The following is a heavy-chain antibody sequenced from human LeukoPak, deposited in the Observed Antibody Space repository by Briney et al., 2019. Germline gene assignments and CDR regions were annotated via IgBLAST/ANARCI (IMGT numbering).Heavy chain of an antibody. V-gene: IGHV3-7*01. CDR2: IKQDGSEK. CDR3: ARGGCSSTSCYNHFPYSGYDLALFFDY. CDR1: GFTFSSYW. Sequence: PGGSLRLSCAASGFTFSSYWMSWVRQAPGKGREWVANIKQDGSEKYYVDSVKGRFTISRDNAKHSLYLQTNRLRAEDTAVYYCARGGCSSTSCYNHFPYSGYDLALFFDYWGQGTLVTVSS. J-gene: IGHJ4*02. D-gene: IGHD2-2*02.